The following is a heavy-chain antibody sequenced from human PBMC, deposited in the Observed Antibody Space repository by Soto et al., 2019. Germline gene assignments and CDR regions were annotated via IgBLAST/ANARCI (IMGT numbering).Heavy chain of an antibody. Sequence: PSETLSLTCTVSGDSSGSTSYYWGWIRQPPGKGLEWIGSIYSSGSTYYNPSLNSRVTISVDTSKNQFFLKVTSVTAADAAVYSCAGSTITTNPYFAYWGRGTLVTVSS. CDR1: GDSSGSTSYY. CDR3: AGSTITTNPYFAY. CDR2: IYSSGST. D-gene: IGHD4-4*01. V-gene: IGHV4-39*01. J-gene: IGHJ4*02.